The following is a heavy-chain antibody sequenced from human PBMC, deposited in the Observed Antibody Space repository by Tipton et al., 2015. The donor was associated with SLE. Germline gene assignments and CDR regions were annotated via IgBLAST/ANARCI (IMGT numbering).Heavy chain of an antibody. V-gene: IGHV4-59*01. CDR1: GGSISSYY. CDR2: IYYSGST. CDR3: ASGYLYYFDY. D-gene: IGHD6-13*01. Sequence: LRLSCTVSGGSISSYYWSWIRQPPGKGLEWIGYIYYSGSTNYNPSLKSRVTISVGTSKNQFSLKLSSVTAADTAVYYCASGYLYYFDYWGQGTLVTVSS. J-gene: IGHJ4*02.